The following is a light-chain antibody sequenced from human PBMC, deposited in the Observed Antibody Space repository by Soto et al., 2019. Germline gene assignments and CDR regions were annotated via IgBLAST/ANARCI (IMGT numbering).Light chain of an antibody. CDR3: CSCARTSTLL. V-gene: IGLV2-23*01. J-gene: IGLJ2*01. CDR1: SSDVGSHNL. Sequence: QSALTQPASLSGSPGQSITISCTGTSSDVGSHNLVSWFQQHPGKAPKLMIYEGTKRPSGVSNRFSGSKSGNTASLTISGLQAEDEADYYCCSCARTSTLLFGGGTQLTVL. CDR2: EGT.